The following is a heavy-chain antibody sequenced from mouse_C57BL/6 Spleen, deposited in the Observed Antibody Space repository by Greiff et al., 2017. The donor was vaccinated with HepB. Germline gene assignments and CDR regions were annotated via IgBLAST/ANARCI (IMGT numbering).Heavy chain of an antibody. V-gene: IGHV14-4*01. CDR3: TTGHYYRIQNFPSYYAMDY. Sequence: VQLQQSGAELVRPGASVKVSCTASGFNIKDDYMHWVKQRPEQGLEWIGWIDPENGDTEYASKFQGKATITADTSSNTAYLQLSSLTSEDTSVYYCTTGHYYRIQNFPSYYAMDYWGQGTSVTVSS. CDR2: IDPENGDT. D-gene: IGHD2-1*01. J-gene: IGHJ4*01. CDR1: GFNIKDDY.